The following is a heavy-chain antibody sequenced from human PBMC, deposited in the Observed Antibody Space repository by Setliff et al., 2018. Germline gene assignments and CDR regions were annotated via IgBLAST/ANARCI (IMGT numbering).Heavy chain of an antibody. J-gene: IGHJ4*02. CDR1: GYSFTRYY. V-gene: IGHV1-46*01. CDR2: INIDGGST. Sequence: ASVKVSCKASGYSFTRYYMYWVRQAPGQGLEWMGIINIDGGSTTYAQKFQGRVTMTTDASTSTAYMELRGLTSDDTAVYYCSRLVRYCSKTTCQTASGAELWGQGTLVTVSS. CDR3: SRLVRYCSKTTCQTASGAEL. D-gene: IGHD2-8*01.